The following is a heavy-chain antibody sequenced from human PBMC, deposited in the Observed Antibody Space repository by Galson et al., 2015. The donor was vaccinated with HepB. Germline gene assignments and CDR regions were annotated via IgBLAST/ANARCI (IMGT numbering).Heavy chain of an antibody. D-gene: IGHD1-26*01. Sequence: SLRLSCAASGFTFSRYSMNWVRQAPGKGLEWVSSISSSSSSIDYADSVKGRFTISRNNVKNLLYLQMNSLRAEDTAVYFCAGDSQVGAATRLYENYYYGMDAWGQGTTVTVSS. CDR1: GFTFSRYS. V-gene: IGHV3-21*01. J-gene: IGHJ6*02. CDR3: AGDSQVGAATRLYENYYYGMDA. CDR2: ISSSSSSI.